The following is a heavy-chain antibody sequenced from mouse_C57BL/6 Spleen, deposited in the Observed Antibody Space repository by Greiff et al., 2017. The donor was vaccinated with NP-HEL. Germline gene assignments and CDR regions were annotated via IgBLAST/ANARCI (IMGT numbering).Heavy chain of an antibody. D-gene: IGHD1-1*01. CDR3: ARSGSSQAWFAY. J-gene: IGHJ3*01. CDR1: GYTFTSYW. CDR2: IDPNSGGT. V-gene: IGHV1-72*01. Sequence: QVQLQQPGAELVKPGASVKLSCKASGYTFTSYWMHWVKQRPGRGLEWIGRIDPNSGGTKYNEKFKSKATLTVDKPSSTAYMQISSLTSEDSAVYYCARSGSSQAWFAYWGQGTLVTVSA.